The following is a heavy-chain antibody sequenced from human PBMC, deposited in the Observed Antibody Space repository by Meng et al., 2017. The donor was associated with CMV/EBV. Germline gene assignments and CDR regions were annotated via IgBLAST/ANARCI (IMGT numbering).Heavy chain of an antibody. J-gene: IGHJ6*02. D-gene: IGHD3-9*01. CDR2: ISAYNGNT. CDR3: ARGGIRYPYYYGMDV. CDR1: GYTFTSYG. Sequence: ASVKVSCKASGYTFTSYGISWVRQAPGQGLEWMGRISAYNGNTNYAQKLQGRVTMTTDTSTSTAYMELRSLRSDDTAVYYCARGGIRYPYYYGMDVWGQGTTVTVSS. V-gene: IGHV1-18*01.